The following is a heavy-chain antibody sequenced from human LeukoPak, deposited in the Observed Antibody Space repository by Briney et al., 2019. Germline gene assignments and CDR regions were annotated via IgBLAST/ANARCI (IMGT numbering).Heavy chain of an antibody. CDR3: AREETVPAAYFDY. CDR1: GFTFSSYE. V-gene: IGHV3-48*03. D-gene: IGHD2-2*01. J-gene: IGHJ4*02. CDR2: ISSSGSTI. Sequence: GGSLRLYCAASGFTFSSYEMNWVRQAPGKGLEWVSYISSSGSTIYYADSVKGRFTISRDNAKNSLYLQMNSLRAEDTAVYYCAREETVPAAYFDYWGQGTLVTVSS.